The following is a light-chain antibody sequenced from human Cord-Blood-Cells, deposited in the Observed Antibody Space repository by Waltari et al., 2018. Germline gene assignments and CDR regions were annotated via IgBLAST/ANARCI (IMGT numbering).Light chain of an antibody. V-gene: IGLV2-14*01. CDR3: SSYTSSSPDVV. CDR2: DVS. CDR1: SSDVGGYNY. Sequence: QSALTQPASVSGSPGQSIPISCTGTSSDVGGYNYVSWYQQHPGKAPKLMIYDVSNRPSGVSNRFSGSKSGNTASLTISGLQAEDEADYYCSSYTSSSPDVVFGGGTKLTVL. J-gene: IGLJ2*01.